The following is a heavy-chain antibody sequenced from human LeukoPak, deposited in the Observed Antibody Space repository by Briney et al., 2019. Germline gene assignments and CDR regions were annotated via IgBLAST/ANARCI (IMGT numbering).Heavy chain of an antibody. V-gene: IGHV3-23*01. Sequence: PGGSLRFSCAASGFIFSSYGMSWVRQAPGKGLEWVSAISGSGGSTYYADSVKGRFTISRDNSKNTLYLQMNSLRADDTAVYYCAKGGKDIRWWGTIDYWGQGTLVTVSS. D-gene: IGHD2-15*01. CDR2: ISGSGGST. CDR3: AKGGKDIRWWGTIDY. CDR1: GFIFSSYG. J-gene: IGHJ4*02.